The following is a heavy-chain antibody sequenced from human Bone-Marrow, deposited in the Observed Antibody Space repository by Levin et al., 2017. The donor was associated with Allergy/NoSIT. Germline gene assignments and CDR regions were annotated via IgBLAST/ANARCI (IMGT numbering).Heavy chain of an antibody. V-gene: IGHV1-18*04. CDR1: GDTFSTYG. CDR3: ARVRGSNTEFSALKHYYYGMDV. J-gene: IGHJ6*02. D-gene: IGHD2-2*01. Sequence: VASVKVSCKVSGDTFSTYGINWLRQAPGHGLEWMGWISTSNGNTKYAQNVQDRVTMTTDTSTNTAYMEVRSLRSDDTAVYYCARVRGSNTEFSALKHYYYGMDVWGQGTTITVSS. CDR2: ISTSNGNT.